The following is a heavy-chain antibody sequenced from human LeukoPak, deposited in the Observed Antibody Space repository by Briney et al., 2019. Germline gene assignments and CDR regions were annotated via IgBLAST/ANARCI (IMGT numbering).Heavy chain of an antibody. CDR1: GYTFTSYD. J-gene: IGHJ6*03. Sequence: ASVKVSCKASGYTFTSYDINWVRQATGQGLEWMGWMNPNSGNTGYAQKFQGRVTMTRNTSISTAYMELSSLRSEDTAVYYCAKGRAARRAYYYYYMDVWGKGTTVTVSS. V-gene: IGHV1-8*01. D-gene: IGHD6-6*01. CDR3: AKGRAARRAYYYYYMDV. CDR2: MNPNSGNT.